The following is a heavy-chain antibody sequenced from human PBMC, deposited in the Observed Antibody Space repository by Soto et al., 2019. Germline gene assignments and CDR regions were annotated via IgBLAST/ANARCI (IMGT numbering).Heavy chain of an antibody. J-gene: IGHJ4*02. CDR3: VRDHYDSSGSIYDY. CDR2: TYHSGTT. CDR1: GYSISSGYF. Sequence: TLSLTCAVSGYSISSGYFWGWIRQPPGKGLEWIGSTYHSGTTYYNPSLKSRVTISLDTSKNQFFLKLNSVTAADTALYYCVRDHYDSSGSIYDYWGQGTLVTVSS. V-gene: IGHV4-38-2*02. D-gene: IGHD3-22*01.